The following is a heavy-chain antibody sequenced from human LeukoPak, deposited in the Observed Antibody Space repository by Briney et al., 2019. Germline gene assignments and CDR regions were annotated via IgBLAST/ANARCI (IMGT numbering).Heavy chain of an antibody. CDR2: INPTSGDP. V-gene: IGHV1-2*02. Sequence: GASVKVSCKASGYTFTDYFIHWVRQAPGQGLEWMGWINPTSGDPNYAQKFQGRVTMTRDTSIATAYMELTRLRSDDTAIYYCASRGYYYASDIWGQGTMVTVSS. CDR3: ASRGYYYASDI. CDR1: GYTFTDYF. J-gene: IGHJ3*02. D-gene: IGHD3-22*01.